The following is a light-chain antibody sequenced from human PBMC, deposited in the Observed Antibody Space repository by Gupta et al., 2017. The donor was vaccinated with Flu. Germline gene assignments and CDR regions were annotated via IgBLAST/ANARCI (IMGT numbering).Light chain of an antibody. CDR3: MQALETPVT. CDR1: QSLLHSNGYNY. V-gene: IGKV2-28*01. CDR2: LAF. Sequence: DIVMTQSPLSLSVTPGEPAYISCRSSQSLLHSNGYNYLDWYLQKPGQSPQLLIYLAFNRASGVPDRFSGSGSGTDFTLKISRVEAEDVGVYYCMQALETPVTFGGGTKVEIK. J-gene: IGKJ4*01.